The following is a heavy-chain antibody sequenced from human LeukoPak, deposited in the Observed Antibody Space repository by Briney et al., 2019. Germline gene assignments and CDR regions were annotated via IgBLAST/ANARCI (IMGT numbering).Heavy chain of an antibody. CDR1: GYTFTSYY. D-gene: IGHD3-3*01. J-gene: IGHJ6*02. CDR2: INPSGGST. CDR3: ARGYYDSVLYYYYYGMDV. V-gene: IGHV1-46*01. Sequence: ASVKVSCKASGYTFTSYYMHWVRQAPGQGLEWMGIINPSGGSTNYAQKFQGRVTMTRDTSTSTVYMELSSLRAEDTAVYYCARGYYDSVLYYYYYGMDVWGQGTTVTVSS.